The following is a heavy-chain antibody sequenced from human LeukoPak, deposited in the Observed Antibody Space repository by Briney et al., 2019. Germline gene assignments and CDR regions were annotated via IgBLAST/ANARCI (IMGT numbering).Heavy chain of an antibody. CDR3: ARVKGGYYYDSSGSRHFDY. D-gene: IGHD3-22*01. V-gene: IGHV1-46*01. J-gene: IGHJ4*02. CDR1: GYTFTSYY. Sequence: ASVKVSCKASGYTFTSYYMHWVRQAPGQGLEWMGIINPSGGSTSYAQKFQGRVTMTRDTSTSTVYMELSSLRSEDTAVYYCARVKGGYYYDSSGSRHFDYWGQGTLVTVSS. CDR2: INPSGGST.